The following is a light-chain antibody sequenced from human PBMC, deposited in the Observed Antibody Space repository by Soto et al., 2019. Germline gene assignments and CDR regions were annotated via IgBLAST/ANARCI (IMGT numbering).Light chain of an antibody. CDR2: GIS. V-gene: IGKV3-15*01. J-gene: IGKJ5*01. CDR3: QQYSKWPIT. Sequence: ELVMTQSPATLSVSPGERATLSCRASQSVSSTYLAWYQQKPGQAPRLLIYGISTRATGIPDRFSGSGSGTEFTLTISSLQSEDFGVYYCQQYSKWPITFGQGTRLEMK. CDR1: QSVSSTY.